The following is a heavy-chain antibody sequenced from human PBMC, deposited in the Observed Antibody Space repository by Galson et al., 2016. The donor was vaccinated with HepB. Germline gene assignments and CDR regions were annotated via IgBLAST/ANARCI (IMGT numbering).Heavy chain of an antibody. D-gene: IGHD6-13*01. CDR2: ISGRSGNT. CDR3: AKDGATCNQDSSNWSFDL. CDR1: GFTFSSYA. J-gene: IGHJ2*01. Sequence: SLRLSCAASGFTFSSYAMSWVRQSPGKGLEWVSTISGRSGNTYYTDSVKGRFTISRDKSKNTLYLQMHSLRAEDTAVYYCAKDGATCNQDSSNWSFDLWGRGTLVTVSS. V-gene: IGHV3-23*01.